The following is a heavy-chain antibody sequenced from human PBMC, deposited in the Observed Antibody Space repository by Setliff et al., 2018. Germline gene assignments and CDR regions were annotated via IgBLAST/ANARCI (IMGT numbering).Heavy chain of an antibody. V-gene: IGHV1-8*02. CDR1: GGTFSSYA. CDR2: MNPNSGNT. Sequence: ASVKVSCKASGGTFSSYAISWVRQAPGQGLEWMGWMNPNSGNTGYAQKFQGRVTMTRNTSISTAYMELSRLRSDDTVVYYCATGGFSGYDLDYWGQGTLVTVSS. CDR3: ATGGFSGYDLDY. J-gene: IGHJ4*02. D-gene: IGHD5-12*01.